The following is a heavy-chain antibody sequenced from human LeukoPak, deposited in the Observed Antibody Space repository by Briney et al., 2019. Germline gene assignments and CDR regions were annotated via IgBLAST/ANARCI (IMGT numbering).Heavy chain of an antibody. CDR3: ARVSYDFWSGYFKWFDP. CDR1: GYTFTGYY. Sequence: ASVKVSCKASGYTFTGYYMHWVRQAPGQGLEWMGWINSNSGGTNYAQKFQGRVTMTRDTSISTAYMELSRLRSDDTAVYYCARVSYDFWSGYFKWFDPWGQGTLVTVSS. V-gene: IGHV1-2*02. D-gene: IGHD3-3*01. CDR2: INSNSGGT. J-gene: IGHJ5*02.